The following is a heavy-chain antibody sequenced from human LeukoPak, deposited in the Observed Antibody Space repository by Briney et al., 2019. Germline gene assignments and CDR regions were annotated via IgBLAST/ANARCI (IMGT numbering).Heavy chain of an antibody. CDR2: ISRSITYI. V-gene: IGHV3-21*01. CDR1: GFNFSSYY. J-gene: IGHJ2*01. CDR3: AREGGFDL. Sequence: PGGSLRLSCAGFGFNFSSYYMNWVRQAPGKGMEWVSSISRSITYIYYADSVKGRFTISRDDAENSLYLQMNSLRVDDTAVYYCAREGGFDLWGRGTLVTGSS. D-gene: IGHD1-26*01.